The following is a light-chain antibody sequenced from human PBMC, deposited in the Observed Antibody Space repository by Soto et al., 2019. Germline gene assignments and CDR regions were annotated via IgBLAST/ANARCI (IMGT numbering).Light chain of an antibody. CDR1: QSVTSSF. CDR2: RAS. CDR3: QQYGSSPGYT. V-gene: IGKV3-20*01. Sequence: IVLTQSPGTLSLSPGERATLSCRASQSVTSSFLAWYQQKPGQAPRLLIYRASSRATGIPDRFSGSGSGTDFTLTISRLEPEDFAVYYCQQYGSSPGYTFGQGTKLEIK. J-gene: IGKJ2*01.